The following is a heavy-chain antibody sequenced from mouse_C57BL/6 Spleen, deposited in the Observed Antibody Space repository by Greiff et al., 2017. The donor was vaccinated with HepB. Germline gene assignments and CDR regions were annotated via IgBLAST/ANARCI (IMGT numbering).Heavy chain of an antibody. CDR1: GYTFTGYW. V-gene: IGHV1-9*01. J-gene: IGHJ3*01. CDR2: ILPGSGST. Sequence: VQLQQSGAELMKPGASVKLSCKATGYTFTGYWIEWVKQRPGHGLEWIGEILPGSGSTNYNEKFKGKATFTADTSANTAYMQLSSLTTEDSAIYYCARGTRYYDYDVKAYWGQGTLVTVSA. CDR3: ARGTRYYDYDVKAY. D-gene: IGHD2-4*01.